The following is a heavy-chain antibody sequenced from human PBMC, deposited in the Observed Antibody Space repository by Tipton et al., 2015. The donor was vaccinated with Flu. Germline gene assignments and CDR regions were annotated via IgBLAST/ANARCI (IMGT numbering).Heavy chain of an antibody. CDR2: IYTSGST. Sequence: TLSLTCTVSGGSISSGSYYWRWIRQPAGKGLEWIGRIYTSGSTNYNPSLRSRVTISGDTSENQFSLQLNSVTAEDTAVYYCARSPSYSGSGIYPYYFDDWGQGTLVTVSS. D-gene: IGHD3-10*01. V-gene: IGHV4-61*02. CDR3: ARSPSYSGSGIYPYYFDD. J-gene: IGHJ4*02. CDR1: GGSISSGSYY.